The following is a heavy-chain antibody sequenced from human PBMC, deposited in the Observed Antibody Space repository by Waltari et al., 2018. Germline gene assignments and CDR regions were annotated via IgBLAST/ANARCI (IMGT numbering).Heavy chain of an antibody. D-gene: IGHD2-15*01. CDR2: IWYDGSNK. V-gene: IGHV3-33*06. J-gene: IGHJ4*02. CDR1: GFTFSSYG. Sequence: QVQLVESGGGVVQPGRSLRLSCAASGFTFSSYGMHWVRQAPGKGLEWVAVIWYDGSNKYYADSVKGRFTISRDNSKNTLYLQMNSLRAEDTAVYYCAKSSRRYCSGGSCLNPFDYWGQGTLVTVSS. CDR3: AKSSRRYCSGGSCLNPFDY.